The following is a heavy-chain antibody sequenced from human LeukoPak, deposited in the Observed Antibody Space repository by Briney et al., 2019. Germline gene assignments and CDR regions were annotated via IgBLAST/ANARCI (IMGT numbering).Heavy chain of an antibody. J-gene: IGHJ4*02. CDR1: GYTFTGYY. V-gene: IGHV1-2*02. D-gene: IGHD6-13*01. CDR3: ARDKGIAAAGTGSVDY. Sequence: GASVNVSCKASGYTFTGYYMHWVRQAPGQGLEWMGWINPNSGGTNYAQKLQGRVTMTTDTSTSTAYMELRSLRSDDTAVYYCARDKGIAAAGTGSVDYWGQGTLVTVSS. CDR2: INPNSGGT.